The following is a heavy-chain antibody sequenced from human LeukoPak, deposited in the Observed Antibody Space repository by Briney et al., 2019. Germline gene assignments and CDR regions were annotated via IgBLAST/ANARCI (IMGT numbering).Heavy chain of an antibody. D-gene: IGHD2-15*01. CDR1: GFTFSSYS. V-gene: IGHV3-21*01. CDR2: ISSSSSYI. CDR3: ARDRSGYYYYGMDV. J-gene: IGHJ6*02. Sequence: GGSLRLSCAASGFTFSSYSMNWVRQAPGKGLEWVSSISSSSSYIYYADSVEGRFTISRDNAKNSLYLQMNSLRAEDTAVYYCARDRSGYYYYGMDVWGQGTTVTVSS.